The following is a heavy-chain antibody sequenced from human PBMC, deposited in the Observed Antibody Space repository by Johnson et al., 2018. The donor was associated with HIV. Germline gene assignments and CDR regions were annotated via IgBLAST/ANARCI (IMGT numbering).Heavy chain of an antibody. CDR2: IRWDGAIT. CDR1: GFTFDDYA. V-gene: IGHV3-43D*03. J-gene: IGHJ3*02. CDR3: ARAEIYEGRVGDFAFDI. Sequence: VQLVESGGGVVQPGRSLRLSCAASGFTFDDYAIHWVRQAPGNGLEWVSLIRWDGAITHYADSVKGRFTISRDNSRNSLYLQMKSLRPEDTALYYCARAEIYEGRVGDFAFDIWGRGTMVTVSS. D-gene: IGHD3-10*01.